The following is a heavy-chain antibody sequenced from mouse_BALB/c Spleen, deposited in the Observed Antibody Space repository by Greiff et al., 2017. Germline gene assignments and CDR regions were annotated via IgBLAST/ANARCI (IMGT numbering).Heavy chain of an antibody. CDR1: GFTFSSYG. J-gene: IGHJ2*01. D-gene: IGHD3-1*01. V-gene: IGHV5-6-3*01. CDR3: ARDRGGHDY. CDR2: INSNGGST. Sequence: DVMLVESGGGLVQPGGSLKLSCAASGFTFSSYGMSWVRQTPDKRLELVATINSNGGSTYYPDSVKGRFTISRDNAKNTLYLQMSSLKSEDTAMYYCARDRGGHDYWGQGTTLTVSS.